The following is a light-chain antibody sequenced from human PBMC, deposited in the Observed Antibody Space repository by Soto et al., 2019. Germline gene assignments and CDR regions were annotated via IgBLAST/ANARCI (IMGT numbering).Light chain of an antibody. CDR2: SNN. Sequence: QAVVTQPPSASGTPGQRVTISCSGSSSNIGSNTVNWYQQLPGTAPKLLIYSNNQRPSGVPDRFSVSKSGTSASLAISGLQSEDEADYYCAAWDDSLNGPVVFGGGTKLTVL. V-gene: IGLV1-44*01. CDR1: SSNIGSNT. CDR3: AAWDDSLNGPVV. J-gene: IGLJ2*01.